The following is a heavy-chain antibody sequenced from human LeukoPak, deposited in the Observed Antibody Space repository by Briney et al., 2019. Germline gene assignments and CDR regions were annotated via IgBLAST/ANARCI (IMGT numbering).Heavy chain of an antibody. Sequence: PGGSLRLSCAASGFTFSTYVIYWVRQAPGKGLEWVAVISYDRSNKYYEDSVKGRFTISRDNAKNSLYLQMNSLRAEDTAVYYCARESLKDYYMDVWGKGTTVTISS. CDR3: ARESLKDYYMDV. J-gene: IGHJ6*03. CDR1: GFTFSTYV. V-gene: IGHV3-30*03. CDR2: ISYDRSNK.